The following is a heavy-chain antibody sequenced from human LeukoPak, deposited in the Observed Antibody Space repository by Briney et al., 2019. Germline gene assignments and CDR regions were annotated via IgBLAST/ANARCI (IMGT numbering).Heavy chain of an antibody. CDR3: AGVGATVDY. Sequence: KPSETLSLTCAVYGGSFSGYYWTWIRQPPGKGLEWIGEINHSGSTNYNPSLKSRVTISVDTSKNQFSLKLSSVTAADTAVYYCAGVGATVDYWGQGTLVTVSS. D-gene: IGHD1-26*01. CDR1: GGSFSGYY. V-gene: IGHV4-34*01. CDR2: INHSGST. J-gene: IGHJ4*02.